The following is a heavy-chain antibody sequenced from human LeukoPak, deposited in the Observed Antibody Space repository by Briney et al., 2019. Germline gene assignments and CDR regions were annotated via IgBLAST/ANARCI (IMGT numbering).Heavy chain of an antibody. J-gene: IGHJ4*02. CDR3: ASTYYYGSGSYYNVPLDY. V-gene: IGHV1-69*06. CDR1: GGTFSSYA. Sequence: SVKVSCKASGGTFSSYAISWVRQAPGQGLEWMGGIILIFDTANYAQKFKGRLTITADKSTSTAYMELSSLRSEDTAVYYCASTYYYGSGSYYNVPLDYWGQGTLVTVSS. D-gene: IGHD3-10*01. CDR2: IILIFDTA.